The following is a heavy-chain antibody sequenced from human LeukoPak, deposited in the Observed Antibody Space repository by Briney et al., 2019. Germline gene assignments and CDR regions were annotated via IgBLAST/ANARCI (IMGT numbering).Heavy chain of an antibody. J-gene: IGHJ6*02. CDR3: ARAYSPPYYYYGMDV. Sequence: GASVKVSCKASGYIFTSYGISWVRQAPGQGLEWMGGIIPIFGTANYAQKFQGRVTITADESTSTAYMELSSLRSEDTAVYYCARAYSPPYYYYGMDVWGQGTTVTVSS. CDR1: GYIFTSYG. CDR2: IIPIFGTA. D-gene: IGHD4-11*01. V-gene: IGHV1-69*13.